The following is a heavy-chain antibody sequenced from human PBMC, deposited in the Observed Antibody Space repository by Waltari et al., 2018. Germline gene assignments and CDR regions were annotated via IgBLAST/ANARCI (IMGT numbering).Heavy chain of an antibody. CDR3: ARARVSRYDSSGYYGDGMDV. CDR1: GGSISSSNW. J-gene: IGHJ6*02. D-gene: IGHD3-22*01. Sequence: QVQLQESGPGLVKPSGTLSLTCAVPGGSISSSNWWSWVRQPPGKGREWIGEIYHSGSTNYNPSLKSRVTISVDKSKNQFSLKLSSVTAADTAVYYCARARVSRYDSSGYYGDGMDVWGQGTTVTVSS. V-gene: IGHV4-4*02. CDR2: IYHSGST.